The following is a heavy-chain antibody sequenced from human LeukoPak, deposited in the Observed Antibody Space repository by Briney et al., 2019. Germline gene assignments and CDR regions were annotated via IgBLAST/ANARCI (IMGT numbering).Heavy chain of an antibody. CDR2: IYTSGST. D-gene: IGHD3-22*01. Sequence: PSQTLSLTCTVSGGSISSGSYYWSWIRQPAGKGLEWIGRIYTSGSTNYNPSLKSRVTISVDTSKNQFSLKLSSVTAADTAVYYCARTYYYDSSGYYYGGYFQHWGQGTLVTVSS. J-gene: IGHJ1*01. CDR3: ARTYYYDSSGYYYGGYFQH. V-gene: IGHV4-61*02. CDR1: GGSISSGSYY.